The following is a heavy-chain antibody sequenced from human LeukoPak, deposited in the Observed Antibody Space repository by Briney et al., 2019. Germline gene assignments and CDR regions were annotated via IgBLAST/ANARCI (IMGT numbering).Heavy chain of an antibody. CDR3: ARDIYGGHDY. J-gene: IGHJ4*02. Sequence: GGSLRLSCAASGFTFSNYWMSWVRQAPGKGLEWVANINQDGSEKSYVDSVEGRFTISRDNAKKSLYLHVNGLRADDTAVYYCARDIYGGHDYWGQGTLLTVSS. D-gene: IGHD2-21*01. CDR2: INQDGSEK. CDR1: GFTFSNYW. V-gene: IGHV3-7*04.